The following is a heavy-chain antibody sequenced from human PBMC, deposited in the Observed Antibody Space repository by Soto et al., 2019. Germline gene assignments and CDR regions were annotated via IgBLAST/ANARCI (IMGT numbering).Heavy chain of an antibody. V-gene: IGHV4-4*07. CDR2: IFSSGGT. Sequence: QVRLQESGPGLLKPSETLSLTCTVSGGSINTFYWSWVRQPAGQGLEWIGRIFSSGGTSFHPSLESRVAMSVDTSKSRVSLNLRSVTAADMAVDYCAREGSYSAYNFAHGIQLWSFDFWGQGALVTVSS. CDR1: GGSINTFY. D-gene: IGHD5-12*01. J-gene: IGHJ4*02. CDR3: AREGSYSAYNFAHGIQLWSFDF.